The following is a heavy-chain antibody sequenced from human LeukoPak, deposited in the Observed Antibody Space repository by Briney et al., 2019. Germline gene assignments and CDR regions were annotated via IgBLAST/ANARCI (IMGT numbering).Heavy chain of an antibody. V-gene: IGHV5-51*01. D-gene: IGHD4-23*01. CDR3: ARFARPGKNSRGFDY. J-gene: IGHJ4*02. CDR1: GYSFTSYW. CDR2: IYPGDSDT. Sequence: GESLKISCKGSGYSFTSYWIGWGRQMPGKGLEWMGIIYPGDSDTRYSPSFQGQVTISVDKSINTAYLQWSSLEASDTAMYYCARFARPGKNSRGFDYWGQGTLVTVSS.